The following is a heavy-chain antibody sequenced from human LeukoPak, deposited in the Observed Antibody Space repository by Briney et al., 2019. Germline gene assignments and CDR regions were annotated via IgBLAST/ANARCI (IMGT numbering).Heavy chain of an antibody. V-gene: IGHV4-34*01. Sequence: SETLSLTCAVYGGSFSGYYWSWIRQPPGKGLEWIGEIIHSGSTNYHPSLKSRVTTSVDTSKNQFSLKLSSVTAADTAVYYCARGRAVAGRNYYGMDVWGKGTTVSVSS. CDR2: IIHSGST. CDR3: ARGRAVAGRNYYGMDV. J-gene: IGHJ6*04. CDR1: GGSFSGYY. D-gene: IGHD6-19*01.